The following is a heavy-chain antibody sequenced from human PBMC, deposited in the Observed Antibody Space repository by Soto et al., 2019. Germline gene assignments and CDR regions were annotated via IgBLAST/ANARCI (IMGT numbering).Heavy chain of an antibody. CDR2: INTISGDT. V-gene: IGHV1-2*02. D-gene: IGHD6-6*01. CDR1: GYIFTDHY. Sequence: QVQLVQSGAEVKKPGASVKVSCKASGYIFTDHYIHWVRQAPGQGLEWMGWINTISGDTDYAQKFQGRVIMTTDTSILTASLDLSRLKSADTAVYYCARVRRPPYGVDDWGQGTTVTVSS. CDR3: ARVRRPPYGVDD. J-gene: IGHJ6*02.